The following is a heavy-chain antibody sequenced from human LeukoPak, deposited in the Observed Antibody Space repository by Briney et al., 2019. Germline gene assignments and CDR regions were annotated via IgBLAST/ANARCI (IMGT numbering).Heavy chain of an antibody. Sequence: GGSLRLSCAASGCTFDGYDRHWIRQAPGKGLEWVSGISWNSGSIGYAYSVKGRFIISRDNAKNSLYLQMNMLRADDTALYYCAKDIRGDIVATLGYWGQGTLVTVSS. CDR2: ISWNSGSI. V-gene: IGHV3-9*01. CDR1: GCTFDGYD. D-gene: IGHD5-12*01. CDR3: AKDIRGDIVATLGY. J-gene: IGHJ4*02.